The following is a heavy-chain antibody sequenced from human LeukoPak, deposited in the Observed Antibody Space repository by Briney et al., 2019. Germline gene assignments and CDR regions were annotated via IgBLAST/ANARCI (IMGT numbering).Heavy chain of an antibody. V-gene: IGHV4-38-2*02. CDR2: IYYSGST. D-gene: IGHD3-10*01. CDR1: GYSISSGYY. CDR3: ASPRAMVRGVHFDY. Sequence: SETLSLTCTVSGYSISSGYYWGWIRQPPGKGLEWIGSIYYSGSTYYNPSLKSRVAISVDTSKNQFSLKLSSVTAADTAVYYCASPRAMVRGVHFDYWGQGTLVTVSS. J-gene: IGHJ4*02.